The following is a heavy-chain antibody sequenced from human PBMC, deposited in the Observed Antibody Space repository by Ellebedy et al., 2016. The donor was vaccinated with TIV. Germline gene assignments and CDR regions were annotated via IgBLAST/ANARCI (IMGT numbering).Heavy chain of an antibody. CDR2: ISDHSGNT. J-gene: IGHJ4*02. V-gene: IGHV1-18*01. D-gene: IGHD3-16*01. CDR1: GYTFTSYG. CDR3: ARDLFGGVTADY. Sequence: ASVKVSCXASGYTFTSYGITWVRQAPGQGLEWMGWISDHSGNTHYAQKLQDRVTMTTDTSTTTAYMVLRSLRSEDTAVYYCARDLFGGVTADYWGQGTLVTVSS.